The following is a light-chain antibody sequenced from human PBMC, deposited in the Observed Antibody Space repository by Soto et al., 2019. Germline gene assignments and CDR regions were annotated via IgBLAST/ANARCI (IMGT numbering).Light chain of an antibody. J-gene: IGKJ1*01. V-gene: IGKV3-15*01. Sequence: EIVMTQSPATLSVSPGDRATLSCRASQSVSSNLAWYQQKPGQAPRLLIYGASTRATGIPARFSGSGSGTEFTLTISSLQSEDFAVYYCQQYNNWPFWTFGQGTKVEIK. CDR1: QSVSSN. CDR3: QQYNNWPFWT. CDR2: GAS.